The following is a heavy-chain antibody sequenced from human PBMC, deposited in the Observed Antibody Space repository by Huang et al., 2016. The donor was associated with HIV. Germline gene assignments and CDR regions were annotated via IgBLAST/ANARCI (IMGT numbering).Heavy chain of an antibody. Sequence: QIQLMQSGPELKQPGASVKVSCKASGYTFTSYGITWGRQALGQGHEWKGWISASSGDTEYAQKFQGRVTWTTDTSTNIAYMELRSLRSDDTAKYYCARDPKYHRIGYYRQRRGIDIWGQGTMVIVSS. CDR3: ARDPKYHRIGYYRQRRGIDI. CDR1: GYTFTSYG. J-gene: IGHJ3*02. V-gene: IGHV1-18*01. CDR2: ISASSGDT. D-gene: IGHD3-22*01.